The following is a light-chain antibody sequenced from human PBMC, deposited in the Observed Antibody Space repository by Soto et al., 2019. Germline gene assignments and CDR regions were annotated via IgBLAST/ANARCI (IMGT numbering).Light chain of an antibody. CDR1: QSISIY. V-gene: IGKV1-39*01. J-gene: IGKJ4*01. CDR3: QQSFSTPLT. CDR2: AAS. Sequence: DIQMTQSPSSLSASVGDRVTITCRAGQSISIYLNWYQQKPGKAPNVLIYAASSLQSGVPSRFSGSGSGTDFILTISSLQPEDSATYYCQQSFSTPLTFGGGAKVDIK.